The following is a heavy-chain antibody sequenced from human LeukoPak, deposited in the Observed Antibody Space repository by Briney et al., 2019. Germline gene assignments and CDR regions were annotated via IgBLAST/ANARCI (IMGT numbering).Heavy chain of an antibody. CDR1: GGSFSGYY. CDR2: INHSGSN. CDR3: AIHIVVVPAAKKKNWFDP. V-gene: IGHV4-34*01. Sequence: SETLSLTCAVYGGSFSGYYWSWIRQPPGKGLDWIGEINHSGSNHYNPSLKSRVTISVDTSKNQFSLKLSSVTAADTAVYYCAIHIVVVPAAKKKNWFDPWGQGTLVTVSS. D-gene: IGHD2-2*01. J-gene: IGHJ5*02.